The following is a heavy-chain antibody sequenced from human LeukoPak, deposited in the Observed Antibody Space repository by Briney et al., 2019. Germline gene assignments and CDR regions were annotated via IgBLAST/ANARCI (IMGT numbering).Heavy chain of an antibody. J-gene: IGHJ4*02. V-gene: IGHV3-66*01. CDR1: GFTVSSNY. CDR3: ATFSSGFSHYY. D-gene: IGHD3-22*01. CDR2: IYSGGST. Sequence: GGSLRLSCAASGFTVSSNYMSWVRQAPGKGLEWVSVIYSGGSTYYADSVKGRFTISRDNSKNTLYLQMNSLRAEDTAVYYCATFSSGFSHYYWGQGTLVTVSS.